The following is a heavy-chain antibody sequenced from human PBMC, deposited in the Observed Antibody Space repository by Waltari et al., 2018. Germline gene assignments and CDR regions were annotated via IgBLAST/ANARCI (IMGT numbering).Heavy chain of an antibody. CDR1: GGSLSSSHW. Sequence: QVQLQESGPGLVKPSGTLSLTCAVSGGSLSSSHWWSWVRQPPGKGLEWIGEIYHSVSTNYNPSLKSRVTISVDKSKNQFSLKLSSVTAADTAVYYCATQRWGIAARTRNWFDPWGQGTLVTVSS. V-gene: IGHV4-4*02. CDR3: ATQRWGIAARTRNWFDP. J-gene: IGHJ5*02. D-gene: IGHD6-6*01. CDR2: IYHSVST.